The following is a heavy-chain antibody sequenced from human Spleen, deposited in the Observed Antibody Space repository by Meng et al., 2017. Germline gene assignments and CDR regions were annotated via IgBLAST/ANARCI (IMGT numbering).Heavy chain of an antibody. V-gene: IGHV3-74*01. CDR2: IDSDGSGT. D-gene: IGHD7-27*01. CDR1: GLTFSSYW. Sequence: EVQLVESGGVLVKPGGSLRLSCAASGLTFSSYWMHWVRQVPGKGLLWVSHIDSDGSGTTYADSVKGRFTISRDNAKNTLFLQMNSLRADDTAVYYCVTDYPGDGLEYWGQGTLVTVSS. CDR3: VTDYPGDGLEY. J-gene: IGHJ4*02.